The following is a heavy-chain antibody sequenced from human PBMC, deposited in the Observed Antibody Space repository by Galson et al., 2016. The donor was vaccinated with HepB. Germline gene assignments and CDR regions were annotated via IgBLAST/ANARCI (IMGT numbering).Heavy chain of an antibody. CDR1: GGTFSNFA. Sequence: SVKVSCKASGGTFSNFAISWLRQAPGQGLEWMGGIIPLFGATNYSQKFQGRVTITADKSTTTVYMDLSSLRSEDTAVYYCARGGLDHDTLTGRSVYYTGLDMWGQGTAVTV. D-gene: IGHD3-9*01. J-gene: IGHJ6*02. V-gene: IGHV1-69*06. CDR3: ARGGLDHDTLTGRSVYYTGLDM. CDR2: IIPLFGAT.